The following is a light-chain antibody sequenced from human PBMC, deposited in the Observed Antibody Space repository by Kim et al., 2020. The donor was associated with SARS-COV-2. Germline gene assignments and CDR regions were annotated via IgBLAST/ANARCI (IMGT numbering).Light chain of an antibody. CDR2: EVN. J-gene: IGLJ3*02. V-gene: IGLV2-14*01. Sequence: QSALTQPASVSGSPGQSVTISCAGSNSDIGAYDRVSWYQHHPGNAPTLIISEVNQRPSGVSDRFSGSKSAITASLSISGLHTDDEAFYYCAAFTTSSTWVFGGGTQLTVL. CDR3: AAFTTSSTWV. CDR1: NSDIGAYDR.